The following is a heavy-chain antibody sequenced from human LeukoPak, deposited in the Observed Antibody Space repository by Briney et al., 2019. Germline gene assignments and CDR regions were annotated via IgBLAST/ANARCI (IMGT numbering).Heavy chain of an antibody. D-gene: IGHD6-6*01. V-gene: IGHV3-33*01. CDR3: AGGIAAPSYYFDY. CDR1: GFTFSSYG. Sequence: PGGSLRLSCAASGFTFSSYGMHWVRQAPGKGLEWVAVIWYDGSNKYYADSVKGRFTISRDNSKNTLYLQMNSLRAEDTAVYYCAGGIAAPSYYFDYWGQGTLVTVSS. CDR2: IWYDGSNK. J-gene: IGHJ4*02.